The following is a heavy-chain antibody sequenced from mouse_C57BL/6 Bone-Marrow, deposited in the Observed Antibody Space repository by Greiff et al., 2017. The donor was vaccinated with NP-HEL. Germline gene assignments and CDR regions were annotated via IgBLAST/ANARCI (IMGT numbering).Heavy chain of an antibody. Sequence: QVHVKQPGAELVKPGASVKLSCKASGYTFTSYWMHWVKQRPGRGLEWIGRIDPNSGGTKYNEKFKSKATLTVDKPSSTAYMQLSSLTSEDSAVYYCARPLLLRYHAMDYWGQGTSVTVSS. CDR3: ARPLLLRYHAMDY. J-gene: IGHJ4*01. V-gene: IGHV1-72*01. D-gene: IGHD1-1*01. CDR1: GYTFTSYW. CDR2: IDPNSGGT.